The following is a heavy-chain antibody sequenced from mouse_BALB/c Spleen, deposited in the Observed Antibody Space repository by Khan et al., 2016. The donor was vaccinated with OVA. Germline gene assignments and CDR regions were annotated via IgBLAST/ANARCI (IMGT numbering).Heavy chain of an antibody. V-gene: IGHV9-4*02. CDR2: INTHSGVP. CDR1: GYTFTTAG. CDR3: ARGGAAYYRNDGGAMEY. Sequence: QIQLVQSGPELKQPGETVRISCKASGYTFTTAGIQWVQKMPGKGLKWIGWINTHSGVPKYAEDFKGRFAFSLDISVSTAYLQITNLKNEDTATYFCARGGAAYYRNDGGAMEYWRQGTSVTVSS. D-gene: IGHD2-14*01. J-gene: IGHJ4*01.